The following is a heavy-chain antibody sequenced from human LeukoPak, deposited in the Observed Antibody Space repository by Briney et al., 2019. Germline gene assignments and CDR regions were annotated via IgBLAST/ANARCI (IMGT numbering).Heavy chain of an antibody. CDR1: GGSISSSSYY. D-gene: IGHD3-16*01. J-gene: IGHJ6*03. Sequence: SETLSLTCTVSGGSISSSSYYWGWIRQPPGKGLEWVGSIYHSESTYYNPSLKSRVIISVDTSKNQFSLKLSSVTAADTAVYYCARDGGVTYYYFYYYMDVWGKGTTVTVSS. CDR2: IYHSEST. V-gene: IGHV4-39*07. CDR3: ARDGGVTYYYFYYYMDV.